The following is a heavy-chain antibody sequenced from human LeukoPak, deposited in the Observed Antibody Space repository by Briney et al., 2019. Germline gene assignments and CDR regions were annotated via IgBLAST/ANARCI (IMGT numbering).Heavy chain of an antibody. J-gene: IGHJ4*02. Sequence: SETLSLTCTVSGGSISSSSYYWGCARQPPGKGREWNGSIYNSGSTYYHPSLKSQVTIPVKTPKNQFALKLRAMTAADTAVYYCARLGSTSSLYYFDYWGEGTLVTVS. V-gene: IGHV4-39*01. D-gene: IGHD6-6*01. CDR2: IYNSGST. CDR3: ARLGSTSSLYYFDY. CDR1: GGSISSSSYY.